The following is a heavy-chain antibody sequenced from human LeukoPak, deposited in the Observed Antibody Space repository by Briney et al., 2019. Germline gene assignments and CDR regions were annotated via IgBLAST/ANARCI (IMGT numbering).Heavy chain of an antibody. J-gene: IGHJ6*03. V-gene: IGHV4-39*07. Sequence: TSETLSLTCTVSGGSISSSSYYWGWIRQPPGKGLEWIGSIYYSGSTYYNPSLKSRVTISVDTSKNQFSLKLSSVTAADTAVYYCARVRSSSGTIYYYYYMDVWGKGTTVTVSS. CDR2: IYYSGST. CDR3: ARVRSSSGTIYYYYYMDV. D-gene: IGHD6-13*01. CDR1: GGSISSSSYY.